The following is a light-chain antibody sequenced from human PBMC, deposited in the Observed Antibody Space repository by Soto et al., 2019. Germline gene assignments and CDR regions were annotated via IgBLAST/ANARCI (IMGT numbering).Light chain of an antibody. CDR3: QQFDNGPLT. CDR2: DAS. V-gene: IGKV1-33*01. Sequence: DIQMTQSPSPLSASVGDRVTITCQASQDISNYLNRYQQKPGKAPKILIYDASVLEAGVPSRCSGGGSGTHFTLTISSLEAEDVATCCCQQFDNGPLTFGGGTKVEIK. J-gene: IGKJ4*01. CDR1: QDISNY.